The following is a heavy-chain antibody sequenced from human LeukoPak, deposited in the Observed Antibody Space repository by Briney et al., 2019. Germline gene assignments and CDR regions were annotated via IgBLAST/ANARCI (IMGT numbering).Heavy chain of an antibody. CDR1: GLTFSNYG. J-gene: IGHJ4*02. Sequence: GGSLRLSCAASGLTFSNYGMHWVRQAPGKGLEWVAFIRYDGSNKYYADSVKGRFTISRDNSKNTLYLQMNSLRAEDTAVYYCAKDPRQRGYFDYWGQGTLVTVSS. V-gene: IGHV3-30*02. CDR2: IRYDGSNK. CDR3: AKDPRQRGYFDY.